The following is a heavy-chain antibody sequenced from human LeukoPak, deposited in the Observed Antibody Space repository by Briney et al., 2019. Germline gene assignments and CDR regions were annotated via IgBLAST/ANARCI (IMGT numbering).Heavy chain of an antibody. CDR1: GFTFSSYA. Sequence: GGSLRLSCAASGFTFSSYAMSWVRQAPGKGLEWVSAISGSGGSTYYADSVKGRFTISRDNSKNTLYLQMNSLRAEDTAVYYCAKKGVLTGYSSYLGNFDYWGQGTLVTVSS. J-gene: IGHJ4*02. CDR2: ISGSGGST. V-gene: IGHV3-23*01. D-gene: IGHD3-9*01. CDR3: AKKGVLTGYSSYLGNFDY.